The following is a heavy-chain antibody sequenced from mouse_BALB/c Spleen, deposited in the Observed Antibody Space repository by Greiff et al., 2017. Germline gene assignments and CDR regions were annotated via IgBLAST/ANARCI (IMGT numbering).Heavy chain of an antibody. D-gene: IGHD1-2*01. Sequence: QVQLQQSGAELAKPGASVKMSCKASGYTFTSYWMHWVKQRPGQGLEWIGYINPSTGYTEYNQKFKDKATLTADKSSSTAYMQLSSLTSEDSAVYYCARKGLLRLRAMDYWGQGTSVTVSS. CDR1: GYTFTSYW. J-gene: IGHJ4*01. V-gene: IGHV1-7*01. CDR3: ARKGLLRLRAMDY. CDR2: INPSTGYT.